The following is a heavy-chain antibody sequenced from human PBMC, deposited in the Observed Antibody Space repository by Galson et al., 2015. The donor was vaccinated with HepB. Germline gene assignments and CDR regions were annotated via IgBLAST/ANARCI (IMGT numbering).Heavy chain of an antibody. D-gene: IGHD3-10*01. Sequence: TLSLTCTVSGASINSAGYYWSWIRQHPGKGLEWIGYIYYNGITYYNPSLKSRLTISIDTSKNQFSLELNSVTAADTAVYYCARALASYGSGSYCWFDPWGQGTLVTVSS. CDR2: IYYNGIT. CDR1: GASINSAGYY. J-gene: IGHJ5*02. V-gene: IGHV4-31*03. CDR3: ARALASYGSGSYCWFDP.